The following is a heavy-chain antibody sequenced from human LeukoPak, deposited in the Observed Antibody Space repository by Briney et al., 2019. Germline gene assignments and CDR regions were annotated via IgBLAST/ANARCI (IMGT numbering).Heavy chain of an antibody. CDR3: ARPHMVRGLTHYHALDV. CDR1: GFTFSSYA. J-gene: IGHJ6*02. D-gene: IGHD3-10*01. Sequence: GGSLRLSCAASGFTFSSYAMHWVRQAPGKGLEWVAVIAYDGSNKYQADPVKGRSTISRDNSKNTLYLQMNSLRAEDTAVYYCARPHMVRGLTHYHALDVWGQGTTVTASS. V-gene: IGHV3-30*04. CDR2: IAYDGSNK.